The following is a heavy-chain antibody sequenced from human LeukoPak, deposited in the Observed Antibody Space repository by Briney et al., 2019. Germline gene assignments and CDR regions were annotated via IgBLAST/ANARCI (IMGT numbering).Heavy chain of an antibody. J-gene: IGHJ4*02. CDR1: GYTFSSYD. CDR2: MNPNSGDR. V-gene: IGHV1-8*02. CDR3: AVYSSSRSGGKLHDY. Sequence: ASVKVSCKASGYTFSSYDINWVRQATGQGLEWMGWMNPNSGDRGYAQKFQGRVTMTRDMSTSTVYMELSSLRSEDTAVYYCAVYSSSRSGGKLHDYWGQGTLVTVSS. D-gene: IGHD6-13*01.